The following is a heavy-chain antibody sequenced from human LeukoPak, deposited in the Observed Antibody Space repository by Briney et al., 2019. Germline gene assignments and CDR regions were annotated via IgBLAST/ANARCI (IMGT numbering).Heavy chain of an antibody. CDR3: ARGLHDCSSTSCYHYYYYYGMDV. D-gene: IGHD2-2*01. CDR1: GFTFSSYS. CDR2: ISSSSSYI. V-gene: IGHV3-21*01. Sequence: GGSLRLSCAASGFTFSSYSMNWVRQAPGKGLEWVSSISSSSSYIYYADSVKGRFTISRDNSKNTLYLQMNSLRAEDTAVYYCARGLHDCSSTSCYHYYYYYGMDVWGQGTTVTVSS. J-gene: IGHJ6*02.